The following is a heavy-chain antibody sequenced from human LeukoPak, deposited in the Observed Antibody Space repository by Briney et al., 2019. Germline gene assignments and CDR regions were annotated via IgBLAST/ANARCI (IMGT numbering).Heavy chain of an antibody. D-gene: IGHD4-17*01. CDR2: SSYDGSRA. Sequence: GGSLRLSCAGTGFTFNSFGVHWVRQAPGKGLEWVGVSSYDGSRAYYGASVKGRFTISRDKSKNTVYLQINSLKPEDTAIYYCAKDRATVTHLDYWGQGTLVSVSS. CDR1: GFTFNSFG. CDR3: AKDRATVTHLDY. V-gene: IGHV3-30*18. J-gene: IGHJ4*02.